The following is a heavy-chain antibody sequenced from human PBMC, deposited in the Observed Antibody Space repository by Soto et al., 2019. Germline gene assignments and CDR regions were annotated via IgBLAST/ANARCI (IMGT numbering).Heavy chain of an antibody. Sequence: GGSLRLSCAASGFTFSSYIMNWVRQAPGKGLEWVSSISSSSSYIYYADSVKGRFTISRDNAKNSLYLQMNSLRAEDTAVYYCARDTSAPDYYYYYGMDVWGQGTPVTVSS. CDR3: ARDTSAPDYYYYYGMDV. CDR1: GFTFSSYI. J-gene: IGHJ6*02. CDR2: ISSSSSYI. V-gene: IGHV3-21*01.